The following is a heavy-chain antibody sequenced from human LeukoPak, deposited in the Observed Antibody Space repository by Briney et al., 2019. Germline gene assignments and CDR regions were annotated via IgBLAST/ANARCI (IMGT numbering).Heavy chain of an antibody. Sequence: GASVKVSCKASGYTFTSYGINWVRQAPGQGLEWMGWISANNGNTNNAQKFQGRVTMTTDTSTSTAYMELRSLRSDDTAVYYCARGLPPYYYDSSGGAFDIWGQGTMVTVSS. CDR1: GYTFTSYG. CDR2: ISANNGNT. CDR3: ARGLPPYYYDSSGGAFDI. J-gene: IGHJ3*02. D-gene: IGHD3-22*01. V-gene: IGHV1-18*01.